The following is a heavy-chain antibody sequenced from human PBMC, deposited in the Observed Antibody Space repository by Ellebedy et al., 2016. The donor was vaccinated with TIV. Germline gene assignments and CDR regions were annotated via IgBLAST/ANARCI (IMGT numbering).Heavy chain of an antibody. D-gene: IGHD6-19*01. CDR3: ARDGIAVAGTWFDP. J-gene: IGHJ5*02. CDR2: ISAHNGNT. Sequence: ASVKVSCKASGYTFTSYGISWVRQAPGQGLEWMGWISAHNGNTNYAQDLQGRVTMTTDTSTSTAYMELRSLRSDDTAVYYCARDGIAVAGTWFDPWGQGTLVTVSS. CDR1: GYTFTSYG. V-gene: IGHV1-18*04.